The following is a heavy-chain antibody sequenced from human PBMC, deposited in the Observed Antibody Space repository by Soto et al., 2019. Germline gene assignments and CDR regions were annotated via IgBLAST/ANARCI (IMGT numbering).Heavy chain of an antibody. CDR3: AKPYGDYPFDY. J-gene: IGHJ4*02. Sequence: SETLSLTCTVSGGSISSYYWNWIRQPAGKGLEWIGRIYSSGTTNYNPSLKSRVTMSVDTSKNQFSLKLNSVTAADTAVYYCAKPYGDYPFDYWGQGTLVTV. D-gene: IGHD4-17*01. CDR1: GGSISSYY. CDR2: IYSSGTT. V-gene: IGHV4-4*07.